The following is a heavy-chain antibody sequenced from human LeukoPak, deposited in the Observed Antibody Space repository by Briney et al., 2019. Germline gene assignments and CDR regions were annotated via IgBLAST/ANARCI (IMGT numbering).Heavy chain of an antibody. CDR1: GGSISSYY. D-gene: IGHD6-13*01. CDR2: IYYSGST. J-gene: IGHJ4*02. V-gene: IGHV4-59*01. Sequence: PSETLSLTCTVSGGSISSYYWSWIRQPPGKGLEWIWYIYYSGSTNYNPSLKSRVTISVDTSKNQFSLKLSSVTAADTAVYYCARGGVEGFKQPAWQDYWGQGTLVTVSS. CDR3: ARGGVEGFKQPAWQDY.